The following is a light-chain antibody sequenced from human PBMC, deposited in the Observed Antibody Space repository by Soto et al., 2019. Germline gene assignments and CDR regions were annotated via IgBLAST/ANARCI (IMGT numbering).Light chain of an antibody. Sequence: QSVLTQPPSASGTPGQRVTLSCSGSSSNIGRNYVYWYQQLPGTAPKLLIYGTNQRPSGVPDRFSASKSGTSASLAISGLRSEDEADYYCAAWDDSLSGVVFGGRTKLTVL. CDR3: AAWDDSLSGVV. J-gene: IGLJ2*01. CDR1: SSNIGRNY. CDR2: GTN. V-gene: IGLV1-47*01.